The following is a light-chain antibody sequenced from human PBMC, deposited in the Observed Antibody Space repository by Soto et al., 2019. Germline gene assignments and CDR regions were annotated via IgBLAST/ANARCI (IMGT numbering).Light chain of an antibody. Sequence: QSALTQPASVSGSPGQSITISCTGTSSDVGGYNYVSWYQQHPGKAPKLMIYEVSNWPSGVSDRFSGSKSGNTASLTISGLQAEDEADYYCSSYTSSSTLVFGTETKLTVL. CDR2: EVS. V-gene: IGLV2-14*01. CDR1: SSDVGGYNY. J-gene: IGLJ1*01. CDR3: SSYTSSSTLV.